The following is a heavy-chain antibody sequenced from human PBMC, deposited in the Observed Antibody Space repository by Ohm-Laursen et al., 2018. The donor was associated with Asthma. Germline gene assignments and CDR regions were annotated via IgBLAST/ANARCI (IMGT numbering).Heavy chain of an antibody. J-gene: IGHJ2*01. V-gene: IGHV4-30-2*01. CDR1: GGSISSGGYS. CDR2: IYHSGST. Sequence: SDTLSLTCAVSGGSISSGGYSWSWIRQPPGKGLEWIGYIYHSGSTYYNPSLKSRVTISVDRSKNQFSLKLSSVTAADTAVYYCATRIRGGSGSPPGYFDLWGRGTLVTVSS. CDR3: ATRIRGGSGSPPGYFDL. D-gene: IGHD3-10*01.